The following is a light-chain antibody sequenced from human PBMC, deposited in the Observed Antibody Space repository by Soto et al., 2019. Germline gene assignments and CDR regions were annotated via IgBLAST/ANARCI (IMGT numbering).Light chain of an antibody. Sequence: DIQMTQSPSTLSASVGDRVTITCRASRSISNWLAWYQQKPGTAPKLLIHQASSLESGFPSRFSGSGSGTEFTLTISSVQPDDFATYYCQHYNTYSWFTFGPGTKVDIK. J-gene: IGKJ3*01. CDR1: RSISNW. V-gene: IGKV1-5*03. CDR2: QAS. CDR3: QHYNTYSWFT.